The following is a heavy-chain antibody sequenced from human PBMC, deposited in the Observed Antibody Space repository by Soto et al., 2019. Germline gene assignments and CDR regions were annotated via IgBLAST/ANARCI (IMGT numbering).Heavy chain of an antibody. V-gene: IGHV3-30*18. CDR3: AKDRGFGEYLFDS. Sequence: QVQLVESGGAVVQPGTSLRLSCAASGVAFSTYGVHWVRQAPGKGLEWVAILSYDGHNEYYTDSVKGRFTISRDTSRNTLYLQMDRLRADDTPMYYCAKDRGFGEYLFDSWGQGTLVTVSS. CDR1: GVAFSTYG. J-gene: IGHJ4*02. CDR2: LSYDGHNE. D-gene: IGHD3-10*01.